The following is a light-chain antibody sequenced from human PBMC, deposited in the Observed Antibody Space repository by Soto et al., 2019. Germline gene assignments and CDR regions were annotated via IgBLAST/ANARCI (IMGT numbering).Light chain of an antibody. CDR3: QQSYSTPT. CDR1: QNINSY. CDR2: AAS. V-gene: IGKV1-39*01. J-gene: IGKJ4*01. Sequence: DIQMTQSPSSLSASVGDRVTITCRARQNINSYLNWYQQKPGKAPKLLIYAASSLQSGVPSRFSGSGSGTDFTLTISSLQPEDFATYYCQQSYSTPTFGGGTKVDI.